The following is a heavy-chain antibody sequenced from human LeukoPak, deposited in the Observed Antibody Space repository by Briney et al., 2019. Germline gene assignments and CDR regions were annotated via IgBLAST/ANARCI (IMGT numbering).Heavy chain of an antibody. V-gene: IGHV1-18*01. CDR1: GFAFTSYG. J-gene: IGHJ4*02. CDR3: ARDRAEGTIFGVAIPLDY. D-gene: IGHD3-3*01. Sequence: ASVKVSCKASGFAFTSYGTSWVRQAPGQGLEWMGWISAYNGNTNYAQKLQGRVTMTTDTSTSTAYMELRSLRSGDTAVYYCARDRAEGTIFGVAIPLDYWGQGTLVTVSS. CDR2: ISAYNGNT.